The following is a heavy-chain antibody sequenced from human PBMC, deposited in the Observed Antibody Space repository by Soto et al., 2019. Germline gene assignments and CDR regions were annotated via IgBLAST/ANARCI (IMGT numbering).Heavy chain of an antibody. CDR2: ISAYNANA. V-gene: IGHV1-18*01. J-gene: IGHJ4*02. CDR1: GYTFRNFG. CDR3: ARENSYFDY. Sequence: QIQLLQSGAEVKKPGASVKVTCKASGYTFRNFGISWVRQAPGQGLEWMGWISAYNANANYPQKFQGRLTMTADTSTSTAYMELRSLRSDDTAVYYCARENSYFDYWGQGTLVTVSS.